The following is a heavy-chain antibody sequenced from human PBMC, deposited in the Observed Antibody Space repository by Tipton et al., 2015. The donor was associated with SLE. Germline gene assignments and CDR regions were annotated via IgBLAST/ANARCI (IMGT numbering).Heavy chain of an antibody. Sequence: TLSLTCTVSGGSSGSISSYYWSWIRQPAGKGLEWIGRIYTSGSTNYNPSLKSRVTISVDTSKNQFSLKLSSVTAADTAVYYCARETYYYDSSGYSYYYYGMDVWGQGTMVTVSS. CDR2: IYTSGST. CDR3: ARETYYYDSSGYSYYYYGMDV. J-gene: IGHJ6*02. CDR1: GGSSGSISSYY. V-gene: IGHV4-4*07. D-gene: IGHD3-22*01.